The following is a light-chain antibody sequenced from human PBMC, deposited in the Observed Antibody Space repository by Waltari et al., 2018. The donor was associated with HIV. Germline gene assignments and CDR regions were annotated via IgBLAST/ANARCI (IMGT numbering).Light chain of an antibody. CDR1: SLRSYY. CDR3: NSRDNNDNHVV. V-gene: IGLV3-19*01. Sequence: SSELTQDPAVSVALGQTVRITCQGDSLRSYYASWYQQKPGQAPVLVIYGKNNRPSGRPDRLSGSSSGNTASLTITGAQAEDEADYYCNSRDNNDNHVVFGGGTKVTVL. J-gene: IGLJ2*01. CDR2: GKN.